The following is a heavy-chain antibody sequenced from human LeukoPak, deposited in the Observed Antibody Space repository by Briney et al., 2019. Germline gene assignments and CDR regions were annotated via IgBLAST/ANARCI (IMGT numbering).Heavy chain of an antibody. Sequence: GGSLRLSCAASGFTFSSYAMSWVRQAPGKGLEWVSAISSSGGSTYYADSVKGRFTISRDNSKNTLYLQMNSLRAEDTAVYYCAKDQYYYDSSGSDYWGQGTLVTVSS. J-gene: IGHJ4*02. CDR1: GFTFSSYA. CDR3: AKDQYYYDSSGSDY. V-gene: IGHV3-23*01. CDR2: ISSSGGST. D-gene: IGHD3-22*01.